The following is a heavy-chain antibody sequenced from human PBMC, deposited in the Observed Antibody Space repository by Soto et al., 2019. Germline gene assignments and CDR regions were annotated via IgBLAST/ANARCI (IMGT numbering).Heavy chain of an antibody. CDR1: GFTFSGYW. Sequence: GGSLRLSCAASGFTFSGYWMSWVRQAPGKGLERVANIKQDGSEKFYVDSVKGRFTISRDNAKNFLYLLMNSLRAEDTSVYYCAKNNRYCSSTNCFVFDYWGQGTLVTVSS. V-gene: IGHV3-7*01. D-gene: IGHD2-2*01. J-gene: IGHJ4*02. CDR2: IKQDGSEK. CDR3: AKNNRYCSSTNCFVFDY.